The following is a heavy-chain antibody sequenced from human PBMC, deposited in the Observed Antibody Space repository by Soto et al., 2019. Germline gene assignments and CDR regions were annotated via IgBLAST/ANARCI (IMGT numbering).Heavy chain of an antibody. V-gene: IGHV4-4*07. CDR3: AKESGAPAGTAEY. Sequence: QVQLQESGPGLVKPSETLSLTCTVSGASFSNSYWSWIRRPAGKVLEWIGRISASGNTNYNPSLKSRVTMSIDTSKNQFSLKVTSVTAADTALYYCAKESGAPAGTAEYWGQGILVTVSS. CDR1: GASFSNSY. D-gene: IGHD1-1*01. CDR2: ISASGNT. J-gene: IGHJ4*02.